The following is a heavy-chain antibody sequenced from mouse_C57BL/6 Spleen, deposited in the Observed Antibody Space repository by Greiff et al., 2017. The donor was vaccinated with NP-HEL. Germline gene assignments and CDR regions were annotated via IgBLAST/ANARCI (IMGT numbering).Heavy chain of an antibody. CDR2: ISNLAYSI. V-gene: IGHV5-15*01. D-gene: IGHD2-1*01. J-gene: IGHJ1*03. Sequence: EVKLVESGGGLVQPGGSLKLSCAASGFTFSDYGMAWVRQAPRKGPEWVAFISNLAYSIYYADTVTGRFTISRENAKNTLYLEMSRLRAEDTAMYYCARHSYGNYGGYFDVWGTGTTVTVSS. CDR3: ARHSYGNYGGYFDV. CDR1: GFTFSDYG.